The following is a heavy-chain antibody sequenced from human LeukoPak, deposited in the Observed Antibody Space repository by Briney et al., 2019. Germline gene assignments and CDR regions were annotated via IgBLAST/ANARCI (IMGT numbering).Heavy chain of an antibody. V-gene: IGHV3-23*01. CDR3: AKDSGATTMTRIFDY. J-gene: IGHJ4*02. D-gene: IGHD4-17*01. Sequence: GGSLRLSCAASGFTFSSYATNGVRQAPGKGLEWVSGISGSGTSIYYADSVKGRFTISRDNSKNVLYLQMNSLRAEDTAIYYCAKDSGATTMTRIFDYWGQGTLVTVSS. CDR1: GFTFSSYA. CDR2: ISGSGTSI.